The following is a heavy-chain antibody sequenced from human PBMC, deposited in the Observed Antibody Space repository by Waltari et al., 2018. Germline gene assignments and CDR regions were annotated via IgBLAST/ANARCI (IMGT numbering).Heavy chain of an antibody. V-gene: IGHV1-69*08. D-gene: IGHD4-17*01. CDR3: ARDHFDDGDPLHFDL. J-gene: IGHJ2*01. CDR1: GGTFSSYA. CDR2: IIPIVGTA. Sequence: QVQLVQSGAEVKKPGSSVKVSCKASGGTFSSYAISWVRQAPGQGLEWMGRIIPIVGTANYAQKFQGRVTITADKSTSTAYMELSSLRSEDTAVYYCARDHFDDGDPLHFDLWGRGTLVTVSS.